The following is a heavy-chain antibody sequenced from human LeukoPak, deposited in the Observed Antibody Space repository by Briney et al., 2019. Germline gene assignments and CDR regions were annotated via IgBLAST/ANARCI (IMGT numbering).Heavy chain of an antibody. J-gene: IGHJ4*02. Sequence: GASVKVPXKASGYTFTSYDINWVRQATGQGLEWIGWMNPNSGNTGYAQKFQGRVTITRNTSISTAYMELSSLRSEDTAVYYCARGGGDSSGYEFDYWGQGTLVTVSS. CDR3: ARGGGDSSGYEFDY. CDR1: GYTFTSYD. CDR2: MNPNSGNT. D-gene: IGHD3-22*01. V-gene: IGHV1-8*03.